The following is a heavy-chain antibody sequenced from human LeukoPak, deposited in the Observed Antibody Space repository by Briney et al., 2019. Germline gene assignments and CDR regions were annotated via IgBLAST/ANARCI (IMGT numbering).Heavy chain of an antibody. J-gene: IGHJ6*02. Sequence: SETLSLTCAVYGGSFSGYYWSWIRQPPGKGLEWIGYIYYSGSTNYNPSLKSRVTISVDTSKNQFSLKLSSVTAADTAVYYCARAGVYDSSGYYTLSFYYYYGMDVWGQGTTVTVSS. V-gene: IGHV4-59*01. CDR2: IYYSGST. D-gene: IGHD3-22*01. CDR1: GGSFSGYY. CDR3: ARAGVYDSSGYYTLSFYYYYGMDV.